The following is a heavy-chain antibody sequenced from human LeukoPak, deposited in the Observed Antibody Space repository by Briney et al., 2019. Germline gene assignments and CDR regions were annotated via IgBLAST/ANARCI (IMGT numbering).Heavy chain of an antibody. Sequence: GGSLRLSCAASGFTFSSYGMHWVRQAPGKGLEWVAFIRYDGSNKYYADSVKGRFTISRDNSKNSLYLQMNSLRAEDTAVYYCARYARNCGGTYYYYMDVWGKGTTVTISS. CDR2: IRYDGSNK. D-gene: IGHD2-21*01. J-gene: IGHJ6*03. V-gene: IGHV3-30*02. CDR3: ARYARNCGGTYYYYMDV. CDR1: GFTFSSYG.